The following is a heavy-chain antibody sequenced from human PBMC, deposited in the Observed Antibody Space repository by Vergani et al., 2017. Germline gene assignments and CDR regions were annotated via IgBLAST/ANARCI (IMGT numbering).Heavy chain of an antibody. CDR2: IYHSGGA. Sequence: QLHLQESGPGLVKPSETLSLTCTVSGGSITSSSYYWGWIRQPPGKGLEWIGNIYHSGGAYYKPSLKGRVTISVDTDKNQFSLEVTSVTAADTAIYFCARTESFILRYFHWALWGQGTLVTVSS. D-gene: IGHD3-9*01. CDR1: GGSITSSSYY. CDR3: ARTESFILRYFHWAL. J-gene: IGHJ4*02. V-gene: IGHV4-39*01.